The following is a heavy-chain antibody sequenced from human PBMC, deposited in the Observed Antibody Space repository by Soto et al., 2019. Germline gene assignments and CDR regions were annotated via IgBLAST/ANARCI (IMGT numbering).Heavy chain of an antibody. Sequence: GPTLLSPTHGLTLTCTVSGFALSTIGVGVGWIGQPRGKALKWLHIIYSNDAKRYRPSLKSRPTITTATSNNQVVLPMTNMAPVDTATYYCTHEDHYYDSSGYDYWGQGTLVTVSS. CDR2: IYSNDAK. CDR1: GFALSTIGVG. J-gene: IGHJ4*02. D-gene: IGHD3-22*01. V-gene: IGHV2-5*01. CDR3: THEDHYYDSSGYDY.